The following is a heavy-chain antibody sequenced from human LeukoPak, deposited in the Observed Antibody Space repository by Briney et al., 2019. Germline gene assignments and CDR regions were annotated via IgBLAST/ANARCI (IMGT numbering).Heavy chain of an antibody. CDR2: IYYSGST. CDR1: GGSISSYY. J-gene: IGHJ4*02. D-gene: IGHD4-17*01. Sequence: SETLSLTCTVSGGSISSYYWSWIRQPPGKGLEWIGYIYYSGSTNYNPSLKSRVTISVDTSKNQFSLKLSSVTAADTAVYYCARDRPHYGEYEKTFDYWGQGTLVTVSS. CDR3: ARDRPHYGEYEKTFDY. V-gene: IGHV4-59*01.